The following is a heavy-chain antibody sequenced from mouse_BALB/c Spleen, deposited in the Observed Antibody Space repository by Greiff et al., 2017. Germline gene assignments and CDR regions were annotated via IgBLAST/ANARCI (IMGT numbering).Heavy chain of an antibody. V-gene: IGHV14-4*02. CDR1: GFNIKDYY. Sequence: VQLQQSGAELVRSGASVKLSCTASGFNIKDYYMHWVKQRPEQGLEWIGWIDPENGDTEYAPKFQGKATMTADTSSNTAYLQLSSLTSEDTAVYYCNYRYAAMDYWGQGTSVTVSS. D-gene: IGHD2-14*01. CDR2: IDPENGDT. CDR3: NYRYAAMDY. J-gene: IGHJ4*01.